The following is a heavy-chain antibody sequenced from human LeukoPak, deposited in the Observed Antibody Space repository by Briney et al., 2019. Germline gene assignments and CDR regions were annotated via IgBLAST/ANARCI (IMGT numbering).Heavy chain of an antibody. V-gene: IGHV3-74*01. CDR1: GFTFSSYW. J-gene: IGHJ3*02. Sequence: GGSLRLSCAASGFTFSSYWMHWARPAAGKGRVWVARISSDGTNTIYGGSVEGRFTISRDKAKNTLYLQMNSMRAEATDVYYCASGLMIWLGNAFDMWGQGTMVTVS. CDR3: ASGLMIWLGNAFDM. CDR2: ISSDGTNT. D-gene: IGHD3/OR15-3a*01.